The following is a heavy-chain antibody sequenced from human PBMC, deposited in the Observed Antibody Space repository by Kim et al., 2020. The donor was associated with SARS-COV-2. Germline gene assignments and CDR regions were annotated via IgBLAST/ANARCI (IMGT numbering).Heavy chain of an antibody. D-gene: IGHD6-13*01. J-gene: IGHJ5*02. CDR3: ARQGPFRREQLVPRWFDP. Sequence: ASVKVSCEASGYTFTSYDINWVRQATGQGLEWMGWMNPNSGNTGYAQKFQGRVTMTRNTSISTAYMELSSLRSEDTAVYYCARQGPFRREQLVPRWFDPWGQGTLVTVSS. CDR1: GYTFTSYD. CDR2: MNPNSGNT. V-gene: IGHV1-8*01.